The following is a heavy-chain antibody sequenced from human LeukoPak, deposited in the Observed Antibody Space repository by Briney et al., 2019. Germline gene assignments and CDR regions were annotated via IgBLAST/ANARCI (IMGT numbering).Heavy chain of an antibody. CDR2: IYYSGSI. J-gene: IGHJ4*02. V-gene: IGHV4-31*03. Sequence: SQTLSLTCTVSGGSISSGGYYWSWIRQHPGKGLEWIGYIYYSGSIYYNPSLKSRVTMSVDTSKNQFSLNLGSVTAADTAVYYCAGYLGGDRDFDYWGQGTLVTVSS. D-gene: IGHD1-1*01. CDR3: AGYLGGDRDFDY. CDR1: GGSISSGGYY.